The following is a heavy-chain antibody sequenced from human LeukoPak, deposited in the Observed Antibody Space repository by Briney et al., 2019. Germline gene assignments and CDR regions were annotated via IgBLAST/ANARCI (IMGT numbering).Heavy chain of an antibody. D-gene: IGHD3-22*01. CDR1: GGSISGYY. CDR3: AGTYYYDSSGPNYAFDI. V-gene: IGHV4-34*01. CDR2: INHSGST. Sequence: SETLSLTCTVSGGSISGYYWSWIRQPPGKGLEWIGEINHSGSTNYNPSLKSRVTISVDTSKNQFSLKLSSVTAADTAVYYCAGTYYYDSSGPNYAFDIWGQGTMVTVSS. J-gene: IGHJ3*02.